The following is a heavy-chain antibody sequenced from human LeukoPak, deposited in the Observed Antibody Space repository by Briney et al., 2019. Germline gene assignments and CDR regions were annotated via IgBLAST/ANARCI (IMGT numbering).Heavy chain of an antibody. J-gene: IGHJ4*02. CDR1: GFTFSNAW. CDR3: ARVVGYCSGGSCYPRDY. D-gene: IGHD2-15*01. Sequence: GESLRLSCAASGFTFSNAWMTWVRQAPGKGLEWVGRIKGKTEGETTDYAELVKGRFTISRDNAKNSLHLQMNSLRAEDTAVYYCARVVGYCSGGSCYPRDYWGQGTLVTVSS. CDR2: IKGKTEGETT. V-gene: IGHV3-15*01.